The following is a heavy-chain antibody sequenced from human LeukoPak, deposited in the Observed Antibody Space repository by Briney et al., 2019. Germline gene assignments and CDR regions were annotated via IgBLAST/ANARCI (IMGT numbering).Heavy chain of an antibody. CDR1: GGTFSSYT. J-gene: IGHJ3*02. CDR2: VIPILGIA. V-gene: IGHV1-69*02. D-gene: IGHD2-2*01. Sequence: SVKVSCKASGGTFSSYTISWVRQAPGQGREWMGRVIPILGIANYAQKFQGRVTITADKSTSTAYMELSSLRSEDTAVYYCARGYCSSTSCYLGYAFDILRQGTMVTVSS. CDR3: ARGYCSSTSCYLGYAFDI.